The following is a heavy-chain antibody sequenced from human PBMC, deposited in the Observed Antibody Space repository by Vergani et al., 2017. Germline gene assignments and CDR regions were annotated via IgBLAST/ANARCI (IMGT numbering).Heavy chain of an antibody. CDR1: GFTSAGYA. CDR3: AKDLGTASGGGWFDP. Sequence: DVQLEESGGGLVLPGRSLRLSCVASGFTSAGYAMHWVRQAPGKGLEWVSGISWNSNSIGYADSVKGRFTISRDNAKNSLYLQMNSLRAEDTALYYCAKDLGTASGGGWFDPWGQETLVTISS. CDR2: ISWNSNSI. D-gene: IGHD3-10*01. V-gene: IGHV3-9*02. J-gene: IGHJ5*02.